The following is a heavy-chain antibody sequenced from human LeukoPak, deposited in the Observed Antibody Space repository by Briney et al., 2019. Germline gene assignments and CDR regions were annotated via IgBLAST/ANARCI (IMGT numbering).Heavy chain of an antibody. J-gene: IGHJ4*02. CDR1: GFPFHSNW. CDR2: MNIYGSSR. D-gene: IGHD1-7*01. V-gene: IGHV3-74*01. Sequence: PGGPVRLSCGAWGFPFHSNWMHWVGQAPAKGVVWVGRMNIYGSSRRYADAVKGRFTISRDIAKHTLYLQMNSLIAADTAVYYCARVLVAGTGWFDYWGQGTLVSVSS. CDR3: ARVLVAGTGWFDY.